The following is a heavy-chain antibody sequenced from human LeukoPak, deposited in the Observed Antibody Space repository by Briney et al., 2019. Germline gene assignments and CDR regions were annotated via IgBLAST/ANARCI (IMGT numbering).Heavy chain of an antibody. CDR2: IYYSGST. Sequence: SETLSLTCTVSGGSISSYYWSWIRQPPGKGLEWIGYIYYSGSTNYNPSLKSRVTISVDTSKNQFSLKLSSVTAADTAVSYCARVKVDSMVRYYFDYWGQGTLVTVSS. D-gene: IGHD3-10*01. CDR3: ARVKVDSMVRYYFDY. J-gene: IGHJ4*02. V-gene: IGHV4-59*01. CDR1: GGSISSYY.